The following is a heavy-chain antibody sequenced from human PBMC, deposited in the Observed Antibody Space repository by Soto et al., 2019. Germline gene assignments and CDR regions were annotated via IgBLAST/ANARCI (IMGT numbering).Heavy chain of an antibody. Sequence: GGSLRLSCAASGFTFSSFAMSWVRQAPGKGLEWVSSISDSGGRAYYADSVKGRFTISRDNSENTLYLQMNSLRDDDTAVYYCAKGDYPVMHGPSTYYFDSWGQGTLVTVSS. CDR1: GFTFSSFA. CDR2: ISDSGGRA. CDR3: AKGDYPVMHGPSTYYFDS. J-gene: IGHJ4*02. D-gene: IGHD4-17*01. V-gene: IGHV3-23*01.